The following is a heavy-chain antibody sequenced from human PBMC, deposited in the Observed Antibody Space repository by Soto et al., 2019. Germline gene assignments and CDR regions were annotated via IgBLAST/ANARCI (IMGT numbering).Heavy chain of an antibody. CDR2: IRSKAYGGTT. Sequence: GGSLRLSCTASGFSFGDYSMSWFRQAPGKGLEWVGFIRSKAYGGTTEYAASVKGRFTISRDDSKSIAYLQMNSLKTEDTAVYYCTRGVVDDAFDIWGQGTMVTVSS. CDR1: GFSFGDYS. V-gene: IGHV3-49*03. D-gene: IGHD2-15*01. CDR3: TRGVVDDAFDI. J-gene: IGHJ3*02.